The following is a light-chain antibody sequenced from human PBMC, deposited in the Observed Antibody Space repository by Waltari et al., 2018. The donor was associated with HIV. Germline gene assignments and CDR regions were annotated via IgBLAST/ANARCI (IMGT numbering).Light chain of an antibody. Sequence: QFALTQPASVSGSPGQSITISCTGTSSDVGGYNYVSWYQQYPGKAPKLMIYDVSNRPSGVSNRFSGSKSGNTASLTISGLQAEDEADYYCSSYTSSSTLVFGGGTKLTVL. V-gene: IGLV2-14*01. J-gene: IGLJ2*01. CDR2: DVS. CDR3: SSYTSSSTLV. CDR1: SSDVGGYNY.